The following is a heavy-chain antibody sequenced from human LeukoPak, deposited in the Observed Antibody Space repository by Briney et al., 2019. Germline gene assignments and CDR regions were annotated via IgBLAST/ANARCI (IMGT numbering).Heavy chain of an antibody. CDR2: IIPIFGTA. D-gene: IGHD4-17*01. V-gene: IGHV1-69*13. Sequence: SVKVSCKASGGTFSSYAISWVRQAPGQGLEWMGGIIPIFGTANYAQKFQGRVTITADESTSTAYMELSSLRSEDTAVYYCARETYGDYPFDYWGQGTLVTVSS. J-gene: IGHJ4*02. CDR1: GGTFSSYA. CDR3: ARETYGDYPFDY.